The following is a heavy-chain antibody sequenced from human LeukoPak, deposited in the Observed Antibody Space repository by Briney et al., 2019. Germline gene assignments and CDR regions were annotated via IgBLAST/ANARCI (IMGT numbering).Heavy chain of an antibody. CDR2: IYTSGST. D-gene: IGHD4-11*01. CDR3: ARDHDYPDP. J-gene: IGHJ5*02. Sequence: KTSQTLSLTCTVSGGSISSGSYYWSWIRQPAGKGLEWIGRIYTSGSTNYNPSLKSRVTISVDTSKNQFSLKLSSVTAADTAVYYCARDHDYPDPWGQGTLVTASS. V-gene: IGHV4-61*02. CDR1: GGSISSGSYY.